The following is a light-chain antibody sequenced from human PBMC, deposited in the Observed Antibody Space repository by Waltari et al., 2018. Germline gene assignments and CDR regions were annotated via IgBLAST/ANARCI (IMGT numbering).Light chain of an antibody. CDR2: EVR. J-gene: IGLJ3*02. V-gene: IGLV2-14*03. CDR1: SSDIGTYNY. Sequence: QSALTQPASVSGSPGQSITISCTGTSSDIGTYNYASWYQQHPGRAPKLTIYEVRKRPSGVSIRFPGSKSDNTASLTISGLQAEDEADYYCSSYTRVSASVVFGGGTKLTVL. CDR3: SSYTRVSASVV.